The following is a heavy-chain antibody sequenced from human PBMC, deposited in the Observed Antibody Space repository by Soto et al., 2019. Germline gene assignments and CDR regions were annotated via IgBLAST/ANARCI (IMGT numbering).Heavy chain of an antibody. J-gene: IGHJ4*01. CDR1: GFTFSSYA. CDR2: ISYDGSNK. CDR3: GRAGIAVAAPPFGY. Sequence: PGGSLRLSCAGSGFTFSSYAMHWVRQAPVKGLEWVAVISYDGSNKYYADSVKGRFTISRDNSKNTLYLQINSLRAEHTAVYYCGRAGIAVAAPPFGYWGQRTLVTVSS. D-gene: IGHD6-19*01. V-gene: IGHV3-30-3*01.